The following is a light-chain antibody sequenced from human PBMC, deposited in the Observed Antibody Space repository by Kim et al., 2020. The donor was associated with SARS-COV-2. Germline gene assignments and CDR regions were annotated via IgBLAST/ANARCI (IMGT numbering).Light chain of an antibody. Sequence: SASVGDRVTITCQARQDITNYLKWYQHKPGKAPKLLIYDASNLKTGVPSRFSGSGSGTDFTFTISSLQPEDIATYYCQQYDNLPLTFGGGTKVEI. CDR2: DAS. V-gene: IGKV1-33*01. CDR3: QQYDNLPLT. CDR1: QDITNY. J-gene: IGKJ4*01.